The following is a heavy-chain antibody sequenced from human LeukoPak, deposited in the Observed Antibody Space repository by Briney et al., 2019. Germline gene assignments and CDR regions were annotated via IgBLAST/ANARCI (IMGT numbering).Heavy chain of an antibody. CDR3: ARAIGTSQFYFYYGMDV. J-gene: IGHJ6*02. CDR1: GYSFTSYW. D-gene: IGHD2-2*01. Sequence: GESLKISCKGSGYSFTSYWIGWVRQVPGKGLEWRGIIYAGDSDTRYSPSFQGQVTISVDKSISTAYLQWSSLQASDTAMYYCARAIGTSQFYFYYGMDVWGQGTTVTVSS. CDR2: IYAGDSDT. V-gene: IGHV5-51*01.